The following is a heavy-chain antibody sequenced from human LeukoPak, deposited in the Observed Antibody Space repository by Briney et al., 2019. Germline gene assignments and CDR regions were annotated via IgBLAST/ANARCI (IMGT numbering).Heavy chain of an antibody. Sequence: QTGGSLRLSCAASGFTFSSYGMHWVRQAPGKGLEWVAVIWYDGSNKYYADSVKGRFTISRDNSKNTLYLQMNSPRAEDTAVYYCARDLLEPDYYYGMDVWGQGTTVTVSS. CDR3: ARDLLEPDYYYGMDV. CDR1: GFTFSSYG. J-gene: IGHJ6*02. D-gene: IGHD1-1*01. CDR2: IWYDGSNK. V-gene: IGHV3-33*01.